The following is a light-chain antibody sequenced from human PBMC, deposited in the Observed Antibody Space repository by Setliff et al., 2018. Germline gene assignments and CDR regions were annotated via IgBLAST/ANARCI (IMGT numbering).Light chain of an antibody. CDR2: DVN. CDR1: SSDIGGYSY. J-gene: IGLJ1*01. Sequence: QSVLAQPDSVSGSPGQSITILCTGSSSDIGGYSYVSWYQQHPGKVPKLIIFDVNNRPSGVSDRFSGSKSGNTASLTISGLQAEDEADYYCCSYTGTSTPYVFGTGTKVTVL. CDR3: CSYTGTSTPYV. V-gene: IGLV2-14*03.